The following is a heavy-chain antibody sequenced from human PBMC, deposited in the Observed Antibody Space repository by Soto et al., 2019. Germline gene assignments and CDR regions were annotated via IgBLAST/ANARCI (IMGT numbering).Heavy chain of an antibody. J-gene: IGHJ4*02. CDR1: GGSISSGSFY. CDR2: IHYSESS. V-gene: IGHV4-39*01. D-gene: IGHD2-8*01. Sequence: SETLSLTCTVSGGSISSGSFYWGWIRQPPGKGLEWIGSIHYSESSYYKPSLRSRVAISVDTSKNQFSLRLSSVTAADTAVYYCARHVHCTSGLCPYYFDSWGQGTLVTVSS. CDR3: ARHVHCTSGLCPYYFDS.